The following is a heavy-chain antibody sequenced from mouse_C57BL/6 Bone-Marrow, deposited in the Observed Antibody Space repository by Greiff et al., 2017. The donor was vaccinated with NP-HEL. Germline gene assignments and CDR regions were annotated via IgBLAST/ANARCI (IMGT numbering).Heavy chain of an antibody. V-gene: IGHV1-49*01. CDR3: AGGIYYDLEAFAY. Sequence: LVESGAELVRPGSSVKLSCKDSYFAFMASAMHWVKQRPGHGLEWIGSFTMYSDATEYSENFKGKATLTANTSSGTAYMELSSLTSEDSAVYYCAGGIYYDLEAFAYWGQGTLVTVSA. CDR1: YFAFMASA. D-gene: IGHD2-4*01. CDR2: FTMYSDAT. J-gene: IGHJ3*01.